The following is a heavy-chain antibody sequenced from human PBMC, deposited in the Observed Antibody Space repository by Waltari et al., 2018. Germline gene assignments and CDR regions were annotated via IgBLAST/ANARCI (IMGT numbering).Heavy chain of an antibody. Sequence: EVQLVESGGGLIQPGGSLRLSCAASGFPGSSTYTSWVRPAPGKGLEWVSVIYSGGSTYYADSVKGRFTISRDNSKNTLYLQMNSLRAEDTAVYYCARDRGSGSMDAFDIWGQGTMVTVSS. CDR3: ARDRGSGSMDAFDI. CDR2: IYSGGST. V-gene: IGHV3-53*01. CDR1: GFPGSSTY. D-gene: IGHD3-10*01. J-gene: IGHJ3*02.